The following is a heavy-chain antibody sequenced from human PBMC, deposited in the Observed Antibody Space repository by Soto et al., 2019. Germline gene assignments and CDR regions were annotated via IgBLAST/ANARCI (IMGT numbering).Heavy chain of an antibody. V-gene: IGHV4-59*01. J-gene: IGHJ6*02. CDR2: IYYSGST. Sequence: QVQLQESGPGLVKPSETLSLTCTVSGGSISSYYWSWIRQPPGKGLEWMGYIYYSGSTNYNPSLKSRVTIAGDTSKNQFSLKLSSVTAAATAVYYCARLVVVPQCRGGSCYSYYYGMDVWGQGTTVTVSS. CDR3: ARLVVVPQCRGGSCYSYYYGMDV. D-gene: IGHD2-15*01. CDR1: GGSISSYY.